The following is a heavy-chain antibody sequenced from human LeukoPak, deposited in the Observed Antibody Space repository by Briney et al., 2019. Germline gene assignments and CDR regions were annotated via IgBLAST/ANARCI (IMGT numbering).Heavy chain of an antibody. J-gene: IGHJ5*02. V-gene: IGHV4-34*01. CDR2: VNHSGST. Sequence: SGTLSLTCAVYGGSFSGYYWRWIRQPPGKGLEWIGEVNHSGSTNYNPSLTSRVTISVDTSKNQFSLKRSAVTAADTAVYYCARGFLRRWFDPWGQGTLLTVSS. D-gene: IGHD2/OR15-2a*01. CDR1: GGSFSGYY. CDR3: ARGFLRRWFDP.